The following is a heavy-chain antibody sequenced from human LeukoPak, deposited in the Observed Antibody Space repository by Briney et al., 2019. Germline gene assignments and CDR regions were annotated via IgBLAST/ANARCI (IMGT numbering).Heavy chain of an antibody. Sequence: GGSLRLSCAASGFTFSSYEMNWVRQAPGKGLEWVSYISSSGSTIYYADSVKGRFTISRDSAKNSLYLQMNSLRAEDTAVYYCARGAYYDSSGYEYWGQGTLVTVSS. CDR3: ARGAYYDSSGYEY. CDR1: GFTFSSYE. D-gene: IGHD3-22*01. V-gene: IGHV3-48*03. J-gene: IGHJ4*02. CDR2: ISSSGSTI.